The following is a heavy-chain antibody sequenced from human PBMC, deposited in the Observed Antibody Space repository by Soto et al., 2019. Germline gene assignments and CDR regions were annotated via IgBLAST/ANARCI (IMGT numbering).Heavy chain of an antibody. CDR1: GSTLPELS. CDR3: ATRRQLRYFDWLPPDY. V-gene: IGHV1-24*01. D-gene: IGHD3-9*01. Sequence: ASVKVSWKVSGSTLPELSMHWVRQSSGERPEWMGRFDPESGETIYAQKFQGRVTMTEDTSTDSAYMELSSLRSEDTAVYYCATRRQLRYFDWLPPDYWG. CDR2: FDPESGET. J-gene: IGHJ4*01.